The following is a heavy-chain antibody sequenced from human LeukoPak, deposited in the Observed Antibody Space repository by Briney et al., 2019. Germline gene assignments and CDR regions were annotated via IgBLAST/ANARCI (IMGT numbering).Heavy chain of an antibody. D-gene: IGHD1-26*01. J-gene: IGHJ4*02. V-gene: IGHV3-21*01. Sequence: GGSLRLSCSASGFTLSNFWIHWARQAPGKGLEWVSSISSSSSYIYYADSVKGRFTISRDNAKNSLYLQMNSLSAEDTAVYYCARAPRVGATPDYWGQGTLVTVSS. CDR2: ISSSSSYI. CDR1: GFTLSNFW. CDR3: ARAPRVGATPDY.